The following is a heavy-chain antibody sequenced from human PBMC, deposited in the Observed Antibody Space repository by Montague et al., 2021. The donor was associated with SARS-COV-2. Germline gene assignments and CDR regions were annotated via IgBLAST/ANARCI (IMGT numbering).Heavy chain of an antibody. CDR3: ARAAQKQYVLLWFGELLHDAFDI. J-gene: IGHJ3*02. CDR1: GFTFSSYA. V-gene: IGHV3-30-3*01. D-gene: IGHD3-10*01. CDR2: ISYDGSNR. Sequence: SLRLSCAASGFTFSSYAMHWVRQAPGKGLERVAVISYDGSNRYYADSVKGRFTISRDNPKNTLYLQMNSLRAEDTAVYYCARAAQKQYVLLWFGELLHDAFDIWGQGTMVTVSS.